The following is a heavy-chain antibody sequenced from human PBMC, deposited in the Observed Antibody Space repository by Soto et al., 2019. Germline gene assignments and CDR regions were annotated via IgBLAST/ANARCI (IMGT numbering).Heavy chain of an antibody. CDR1: GLTFSSNS. J-gene: IGHJ6*02. D-gene: IGHD3-10*01. CDR2: ISSSSSYI. CDR3: ARRRPSYYYGSGSYPGHGMDV. V-gene: IGHV3-21*01. Sequence: EVQLVESGGGLVKPGGSLRLSFAASGLTFSSNSMNWVRQAPGKGLEWASSISSSSSYIYYADSVKGRFTISRDNAKNSLYLQMNSLRAEDTAVYYCARRRPSYYYGSGSYPGHGMDVWGQGTTVTVSS.